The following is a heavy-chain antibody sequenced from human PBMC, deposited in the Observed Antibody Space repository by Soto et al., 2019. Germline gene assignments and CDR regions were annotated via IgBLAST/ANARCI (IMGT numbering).Heavy chain of an antibody. CDR1: GFTFSSYG. D-gene: IGHD2-2*01. J-gene: IGHJ6*02. CDR2: IWYDGSNK. Sequence: QVQLVESGGGVVQPGRSLRLSCAASGFTFSSYGMHWVRQAPGKGLEWVAVIWYDGSNKYYADSVKGRFTISRDNSKNTLYLQMNSLRAEDTAVYYCAKDFIVVGPAAPYYYGMDVWGQGTTLTVSS. V-gene: IGHV3-33*06. CDR3: AKDFIVVGPAAPYYYGMDV.